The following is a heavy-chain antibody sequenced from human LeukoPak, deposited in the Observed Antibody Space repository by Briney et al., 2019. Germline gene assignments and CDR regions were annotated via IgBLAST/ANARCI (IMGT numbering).Heavy chain of an antibody. CDR3: STGTGRTDFDY. CDR2: VKSKTDGGTT. V-gene: IGHV3-15*01. Sequence: AGSLRLSCAASGFTSSKAWMSWVRQAPGKGLEWVGRVKSKTDGGTTDCAAPVKGRFTISRDDSKNTLDLQMNSLKTEDTAVYYCSTGTGRTDFDYWGQGTLVTVSS. D-gene: IGHD1-1*01. CDR1: GFTSSKAW. J-gene: IGHJ4*02.